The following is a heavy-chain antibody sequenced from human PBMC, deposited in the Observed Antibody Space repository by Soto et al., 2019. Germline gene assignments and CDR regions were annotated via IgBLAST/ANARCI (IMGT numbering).Heavy chain of an antibody. V-gene: IGHV4-4*07. CDR1: GGSISGYY. D-gene: IGHD2-15*01. CDR2: IYTSGST. Sequence: QVQLQESGPGLGKPSETLSLTCTVSGGSISGYYWSWIRQPAGKGLEWIGRIYTSGSTNYNPSLKSRVTMSLDTSKNHFSPKLSSVTAADTAVYYCARDPYCSGGSCRGEEDFDYWGQGTLVTVSS. J-gene: IGHJ4*02. CDR3: ARDPYCSGGSCRGEEDFDY.